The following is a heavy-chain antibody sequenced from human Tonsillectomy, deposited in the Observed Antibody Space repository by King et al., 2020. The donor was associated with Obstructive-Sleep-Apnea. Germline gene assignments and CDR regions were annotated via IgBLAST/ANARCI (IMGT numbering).Heavy chain of an antibody. V-gene: IGHV4-31*03. Sequence: QLQESGPGLVKPSQTLSLTCTVSGGSISSGGYYWSWIRQHPGKGLAWIGDTYYSGSTYYNPSLKSRFTISVDPSKNQLSLKLSSVTAADTAVYYCARDRRQQLAVDYWGQGTLVTVSS. CDR2: TYYSGST. D-gene: IGHD6-13*01. J-gene: IGHJ4*02. CDR3: ARDRRQQLAVDY. CDR1: GGSISSGGYY.